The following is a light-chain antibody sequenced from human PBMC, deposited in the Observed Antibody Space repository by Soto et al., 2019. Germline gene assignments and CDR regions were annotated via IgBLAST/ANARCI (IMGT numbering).Light chain of an antibody. CDR1: QSVSSN. CDR3: QQYNDWPYT. CDR2: GAS. Sequence: EIVMTQSPATLSVSPGERATLSCRASQSVSSNLAWYQQKPGQAPRFLISGASTRATGIPARFSGSGSGTEFTLTISSLQSEDFAIYYCQQYNDWPYTFGQGTKLEIK. V-gene: IGKV3-15*01. J-gene: IGKJ2*01.